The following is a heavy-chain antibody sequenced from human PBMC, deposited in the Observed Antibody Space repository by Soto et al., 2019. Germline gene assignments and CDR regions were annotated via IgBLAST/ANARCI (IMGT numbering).Heavy chain of an antibody. Sequence: QVQLVQSGAELKKPGASVKVSCKASGYTFSNYDMNWLRQATGQGPEWIGWLNPNNGDTGYAQKFQRRVTLTTDISTTTAYMELTSLRSEDTAIYYCAKVSRKGSAIDFDYWGQGTLITVSS. CDR3: AKVSRKGSAIDFDY. D-gene: IGHD3-10*01. J-gene: IGHJ4*02. CDR1: GYTFSNYD. V-gene: IGHV1-8*01. CDR2: LNPNNGDT.